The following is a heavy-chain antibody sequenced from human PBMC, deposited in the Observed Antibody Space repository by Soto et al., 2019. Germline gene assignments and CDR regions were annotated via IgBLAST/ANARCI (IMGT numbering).Heavy chain of an antibody. CDR1: GYAFTTYY. J-gene: IGHJ6*02. V-gene: IGHV1-46*01. Sequence: GASVKVSCKASGYAFTTYYMHWVRQAPGQGLEWMGIINPVGGSTSYAQKFQGRVTMTRDESTSTAYMELSSLRSEDTAVYYCARADGYNYMGYYYYGMDVWGQGTTVTVSS. D-gene: IGHD5-12*01. CDR2: INPVGGST. CDR3: ARADGYNYMGYYYYGMDV.